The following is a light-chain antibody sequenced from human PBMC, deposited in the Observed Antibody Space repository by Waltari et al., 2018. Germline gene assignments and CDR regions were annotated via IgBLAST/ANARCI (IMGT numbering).Light chain of an antibody. CDR3: QQYGISPGT. CDR1: QSVSSSY. Sequence: EIVLTQSPGTLSLSPGERATLSCRASQSVSSSYLAWYQQKPGQAPSLPIYGASSRATGVPDRFSGSGSGTDFTLTISRLEPEDFAVYYCQQYGISPGTFGQGTKLEIK. CDR2: GAS. J-gene: IGKJ2*01. V-gene: IGKV3-20*01.